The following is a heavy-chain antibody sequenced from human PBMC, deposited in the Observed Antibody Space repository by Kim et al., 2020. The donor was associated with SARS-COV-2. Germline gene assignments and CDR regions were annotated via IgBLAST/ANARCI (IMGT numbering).Heavy chain of an antibody. Sequence: SGPTLVNPTQSLTLTCTFSGSSRSTSGVAVGWIRQPPGKALERHTLVYLGDDKRYSPSLKSRLTITKDTTKNQVGLIMTNMDPVDTATYYCLCSRGSSNWGFDYWGQGTLVTVSS. J-gene: IGHJ4*02. CDR1: GSSRSTSGVA. D-gene: IGHD6-13*01. CDR2: VYLGDDK. V-gene: IGHV2-5*02. CDR3: LCSRGSSNWGFDY.